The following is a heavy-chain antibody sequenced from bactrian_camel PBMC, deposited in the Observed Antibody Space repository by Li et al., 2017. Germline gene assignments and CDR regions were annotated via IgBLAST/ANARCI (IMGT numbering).Heavy chain of an antibody. V-gene: IGHV3S1*01. CDR1: GVIANNNC. D-gene: IGHD2*01. Sequence: HVQLVESGGGSVQAGGSLRLSCARSGVIANNNCMGWFRQAPGKEREGVAAMTIGGGSTYHADSVKGRLTISRDNAKNTLYLQLNSLKTEDTAMYYCAKVKTHYYHEFQYWGQGTQVTVS. J-gene: IGHJ4*01. CDR3: AKVKTHYYHEFQY. CDR2: MTIGGGST.